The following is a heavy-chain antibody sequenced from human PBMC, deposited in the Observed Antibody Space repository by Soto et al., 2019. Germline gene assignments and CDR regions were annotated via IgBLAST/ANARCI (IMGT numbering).Heavy chain of an antibody. CDR1: GFTFSSYA. Sequence: PGGSLRLSCAASGFTFSSYAMSWVRQAPGKGLEWVSAISGSGGSTYYADSVKGRFTISRDNSKNTLYLQMNSLRAEDTAVYYCANLYYYGSGSPYYFDYWGQGTLVPVSS. CDR3: ANLYYYGSGSPYYFDY. CDR2: ISGSGGST. V-gene: IGHV3-23*01. D-gene: IGHD3-10*01. J-gene: IGHJ4*02.